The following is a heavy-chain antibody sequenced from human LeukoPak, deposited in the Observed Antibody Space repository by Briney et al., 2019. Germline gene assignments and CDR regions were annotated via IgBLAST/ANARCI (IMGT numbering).Heavy chain of an antibody. CDR3: ARGAGIAARGNFVY. D-gene: IGHD6-6*01. V-gene: IGHV4-34*01. CDR1: GGSFSGYY. J-gene: IGHJ4*02. CDR2: INHSGST. Sequence: PSETLSLTCAVYGGSFSGYYWSWIRQPPGKGLEWIGEINHSGSTNYNPSLKSRVTISVDTSKNQFSLKLSSVTAADTAVYYCARGAGIAARGNFVYWGQGTLVTVSS.